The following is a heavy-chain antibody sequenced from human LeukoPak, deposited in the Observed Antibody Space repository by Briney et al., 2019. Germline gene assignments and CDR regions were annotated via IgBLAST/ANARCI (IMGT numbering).Heavy chain of an antibody. CDR2: ISAYNGNT. Sequence: ASVKVSCKASGYPFTSHGISGARQAPGQGLEWMGWISAYNGNTNYAQKLQGRVAMTTDTSTSTAYMELSLLRSDDTAVYYCARVVTAAGGDAFDIWGQGTVVTVSS. CDR3: ARVVTAAGGDAFDI. V-gene: IGHV1-18*04. D-gene: IGHD6-25*01. J-gene: IGHJ3*02. CDR1: GYPFTSHG.